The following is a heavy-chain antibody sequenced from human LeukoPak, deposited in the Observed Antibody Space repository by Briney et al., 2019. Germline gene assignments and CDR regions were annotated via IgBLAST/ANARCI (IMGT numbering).Heavy chain of an antibody. CDR1: GYTFTSYA. D-gene: IGHD3-3*01. Sequence: GASVKVSCKASGYTFTSYAMHWVRQAPGQRLEWMGWINAGNGNTKYSQEFQGRVTITRDTSASTAYMELSSLRSEDMAVYYCARSEDYYDFWSGSHAFDIWGQGTMVTVSS. V-gene: IGHV1-3*03. J-gene: IGHJ3*02. CDR2: INAGNGNT. CDR3: ARSEDYYDFWSGSHAFDI.